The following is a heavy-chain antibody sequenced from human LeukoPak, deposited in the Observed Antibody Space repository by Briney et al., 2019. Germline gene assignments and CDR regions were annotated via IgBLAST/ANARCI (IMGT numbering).Heavy chain of an antibody. D-gene: IGHD2-2*01. CDR3: AREVITPGDSDGFDL. V-gene: IGHV4-30-4*08. CDR2: IHYDGRA. Sequence: SETLSLTCTVSGGSFSSANHFWSWVRQSPGEGLEWIGYIHYDGRAHYNPSLKSRVSMSLDMSKNQFSLSLSSVTAADPAIYYCAREVITPGDSDGFDLWGQGTMVSVSS. CDR1: GGSFSSANHF. J-gene: IGHJ3*01.